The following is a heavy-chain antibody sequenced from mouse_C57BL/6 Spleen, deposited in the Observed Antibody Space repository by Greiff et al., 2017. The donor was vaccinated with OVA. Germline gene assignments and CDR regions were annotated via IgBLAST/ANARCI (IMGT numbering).Heavy chain of an antibody. D-gene: IGHD2-4*01. J-gene: IGHJ2*01. V-gene: IGHV1-82*01. CDR2: IYPGDGDT. Sequence: LQESGPELVKPGASVKISCKASGYAFSSSWMNWVKQRPGKGLEWIGRIYPGDGDTNYNGKFKGKATLTADKSSSTAYMQLSSLTSEDSAVYFCARNYDYDVPFDYWGQGTTLTVSS. CDR1: GYAFSSSW. CDR3: ARNYDYDVPFDY.